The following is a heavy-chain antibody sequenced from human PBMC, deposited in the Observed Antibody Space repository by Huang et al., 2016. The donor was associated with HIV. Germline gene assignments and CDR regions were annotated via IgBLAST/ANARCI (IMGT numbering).Heavy chain of an antibody. Sequence: QVHLQESGPGLVKPSQTLSLTCTVSGGSISSGGYYWTWIRQHPGKGLEWIGYIYYSGSTYDNPSLKSRVTISVDTSKNQFSLKVTSMTAADTAVYYCGRFSYYSDSTISQYLQLWGQGALVTVSS. CDR1: GGSISSGGYY. J-gene: IGHJ1*01. CDR2: IYYSGST. D-gene: IGHD3-22*01. V-gene: IGHV4-30-4*08. CDR3: GRFSYYSDSTISQYLQL.